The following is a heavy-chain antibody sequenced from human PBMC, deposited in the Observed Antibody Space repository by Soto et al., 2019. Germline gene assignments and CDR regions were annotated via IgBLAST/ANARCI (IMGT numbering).Heavy chain of an antibody. CDR1: GGSISSYY. CDR2: IYYTGYT. V-gene: IGHV4-59*01. Sequence: QVQLQESGPGLVKPSETLSLTCTVSGGSISSYYWSWIRQPPGKGLERVGYIYYTGYTNYNPTLKSRVTISVDTSKNQFSLNVSSVTAADTAVYYCARVKWFGESGFDYWGQGTLVTVSS. CDR3: ARVKWFGESGFDY. J-gene: IGHJ4*02. D-gene: IGHD3-10*01.